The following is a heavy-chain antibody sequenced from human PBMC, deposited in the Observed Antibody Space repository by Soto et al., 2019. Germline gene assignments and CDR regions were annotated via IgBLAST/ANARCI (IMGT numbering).Heavy chain of an antibody. CDR2: IIPILGIA. CDR3: ARVPGGGYDYDDY. Sequence: ASVKVSCKASGGTFSSYTISWVRQAPGQGLEWMGRIIPILGIANYAQKFQGRVTITADKSTSTAYMELSSLRFEDTAVYYCARVPGGGYDYDDYWGQGTLVTVSS. J-gene: IGHJ4*02. CDR1: GGTFSSYT. D-gene: IGHD5-12*01. V-gene: IGHV1-69*02.